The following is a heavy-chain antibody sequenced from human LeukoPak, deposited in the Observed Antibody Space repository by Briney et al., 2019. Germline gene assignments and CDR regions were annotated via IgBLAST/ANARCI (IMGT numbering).Heavy chain of an antibody. CDR1: GGSISSSSYY. Sequence: PSETLSLTCTVSGGSISSSSYYWGWIRQPPGKGLEWIGSIYYSGSTYYNPSLKSRVTISVDTSKNQFSLKLSSVTAADTAVYYCARQGSGWFFPWGQGTLVTVSS. J-gene: IGHJ5*02. D-gene: IGHD6-19*01. V-gene: IGHV4-39*01. CDR2: IYYSGST. CDR3: ARQGSGWFFP.